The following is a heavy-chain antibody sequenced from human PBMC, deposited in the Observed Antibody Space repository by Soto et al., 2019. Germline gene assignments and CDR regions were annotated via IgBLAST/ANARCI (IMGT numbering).Heavy chain of an antibody. CDR3: AKRIVVVTAILHRGV. D-gene: IGHD2-21*02. V-gene: IGHV3-23*01. CDR2: ISGSGGST. Sequence: GVLRLSCAASGFTFSSYAMSWVRQAPGKGLEWVSAISGSGGSTYYADSVKGRFAISRDNSKNTLYLQMNSLRAEDTAVYYCAKRIVVVTAILHRGVWGQGTTVTVSS. J-gene: IGHJ6*02. CDR1: GFTFSSYA.